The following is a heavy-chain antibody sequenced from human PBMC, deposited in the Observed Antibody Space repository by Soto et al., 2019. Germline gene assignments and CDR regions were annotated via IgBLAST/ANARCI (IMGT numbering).Heavy chain of an antibody. Sequence: GGSLRLSCAASGFTFSSYAMSWVRQAPGKGLEWVSSISGSGGTTYYADSVKGRLTISRDNSKNTLSLQMNSLRAEDTAVYYCAKDYYGDFDYWGQGTLVTVSS. D-gene: IGHD4-17*01. V-gene: IGHV3-23*01. CDR1: GFTFSSYA. J-gene: IGHJ4*02. CDR2: ISGSGGTT. CDR3: AKDYYGDFDY.